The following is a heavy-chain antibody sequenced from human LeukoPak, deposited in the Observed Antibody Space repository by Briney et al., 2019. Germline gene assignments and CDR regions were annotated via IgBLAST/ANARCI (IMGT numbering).Heavy chain of an antibody. CDR3: VSQEVVPH. CDR1: GFNFINYW. V-gene: IGHV3-7*01. CDR2: VKEDGTTK. J-gene: IGHJ4*02. D-gene: IGHD2-15*01. Sequence: PGGSLRLSCAASGFNFINYWMSWVRRAPGKGLEWVANVKEDGTTKQYVDSVKGRFTISRDNAKNSLHLQMDSLRAEDTAVYYCVSQEVVPHWGQGTLVSVSS.